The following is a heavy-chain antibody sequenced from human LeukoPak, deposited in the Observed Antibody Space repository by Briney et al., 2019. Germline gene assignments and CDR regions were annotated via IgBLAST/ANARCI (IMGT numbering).Heavy chain of an antibody. J-gene: IGHJ4*02. CDR3: ARQYSNYVDY. Sequence: PSETLSLTCAVYGGSFSGYYWSWIRQPPVKGLEWIGEINHSGSTNYNPSLKSRVTISVDTSKNQFSLKLSSVTAADTAVYYCARQYSNYVDYWGQGTLVTVSS. V-gene: IGHV4-34*01. CDR2: INHSGST. D-gene: IGHD4-11*01. CDR1: GGSFSGYY.